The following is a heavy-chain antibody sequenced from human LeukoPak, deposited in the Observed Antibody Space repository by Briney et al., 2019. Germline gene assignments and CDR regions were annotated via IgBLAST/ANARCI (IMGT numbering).Heavy chain of an antibody. CDR1: GGSISSYY. CDR3: ARDLRSGYYIHYFDY. Sequence: SETLSLTFTVSGGSISSYYWSWIRPPAGKGLEWIGRIYTSGSTNYNPSLKSRVTMSLDTSKNQFSLKLSSVTAADTAVYYCARDLRSGYYIHYFDYWGQGTLVTVSS. V-gene: IGHV4-4*07. D-gene: IGHD3-3*01. J-gene: IGHJ4*02. CDR2: IYTSGST.